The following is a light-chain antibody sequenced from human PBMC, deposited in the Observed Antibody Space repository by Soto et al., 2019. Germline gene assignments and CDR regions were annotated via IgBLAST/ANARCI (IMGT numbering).Light chain of an antibody. CDR1: QSLSSSF. Sequence: VLTQSPGTLSLSPGERATLSCRASQSLSSSFLAWYEKKPGLAPRLLLYGASNRATGIPDRFSGSGSGTDFTLCISRLEPEDFAVYFCLQYASALYSFGQGTKLEIK. CDR3: LQYASALYS. V-gene: IGKV3-20*01. J-gene: IGKJ2*03. CDR2: GAS.